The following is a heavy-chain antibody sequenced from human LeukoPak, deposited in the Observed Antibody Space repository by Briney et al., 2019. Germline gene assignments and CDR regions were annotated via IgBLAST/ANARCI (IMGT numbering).Heavy chain of an antibody. D-gene: IGHD3-10*01. V-gene: IGHV3-48*01. J-gene: IGHJ4*02. Sequence: GGSLRLSCAASGFTFSSYSMNWVRQAPGKGLEGVSYISSSSSTIYYADSVKGRFTISRDNAKNSLYLQMNSLRAEDTAVYYCARGRDYYGSGSYHIYFDYWGQGTLVTVSS. CDR2: ISSSSSTI. CDR3: ARGRDYYGSGSYHIYFDY. CDR1: GFTFSSYS.